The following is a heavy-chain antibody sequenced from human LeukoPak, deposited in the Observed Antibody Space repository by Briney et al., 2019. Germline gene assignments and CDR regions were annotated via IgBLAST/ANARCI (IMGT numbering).Heavy chain of an antibody. J-gene: IGHJ3*02. V-gene: IGHV3-66*02. CDR3: ACSISGDAFDI. D-gene: IGHD6-13*01. CDR1: GFTVSSNY. Sequence: GSLRLSCAASGFTVSSNYMSWVRQAPGKGLEWVSVIYSGGSTYYADSVKGRFTISRDNSKNTLYLQMNSLRTEDTAVYYCACSISGDAFDIWGQGTMVTVSS. CDR2: IYSGGST.